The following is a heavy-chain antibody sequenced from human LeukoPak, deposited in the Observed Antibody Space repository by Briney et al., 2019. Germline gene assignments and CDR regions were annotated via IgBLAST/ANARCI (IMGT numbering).Heavy chain of an antibody. CDR1: GFTYTDYP. V-gene: IGHV3-23*01. D-gene: IGHD3-10*01. J-gene: IGHJ6*03. CDR3: AKVGITMVRGTHQQATPYYYYMDV. Sequence: GGSLRLSCSASGFTYTDYPMSWVRQVPGKGLEWVSAISGSGGSTYYADSVKGRFTISRDNSKNTLYLQMNSLRAEDTAVYYCAKVGITMVRGTHQQATPYYYYMDVWGKGTTVTVSS. CDR2: ISGSGGST.